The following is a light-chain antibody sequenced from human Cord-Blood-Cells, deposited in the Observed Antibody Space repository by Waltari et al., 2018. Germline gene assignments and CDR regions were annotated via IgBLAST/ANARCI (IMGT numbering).Light chain of an antibody. CDR1: QSVSSH. J-gene: IGKJ4*01. Sequence: EIVSTLSPATLSLSPGERATLSCRPSQSVSSHLAWYQQKPGQAPRPLLYDASNRGTGIPARFSGSGSETDFTHTIGGLEPDDFAVYDCQQRSNWPLNFGGGTKVKIK. CDR2: DAS. CDR3: QQRSNWPLN. V-gene: IGKV3-11*01.